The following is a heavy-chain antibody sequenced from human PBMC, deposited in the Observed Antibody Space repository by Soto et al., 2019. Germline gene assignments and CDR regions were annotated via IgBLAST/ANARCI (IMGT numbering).Heavy chain of an antibody. CDR2: INWNGGST. V-gene: IGHV3-20*01. Sequence: VQLVESGGGVVRPGGSLRLSCAASGFTFDDYGMSWVRQAPGKGLEWVSGINWNGGSTGYADSVKGRFTISRDNAKSSLYLQMNSLRAEDTALYHCARGGYCSSTSCYGNYYYYYMDVWGKGTTVTVSS. D-gene: IGHD2-2*01. CDR1: GFTFDDYG. CDR3: ARGGYCSSTSCYGNYYYYYMDV. J-gene: IGHJ6*03.